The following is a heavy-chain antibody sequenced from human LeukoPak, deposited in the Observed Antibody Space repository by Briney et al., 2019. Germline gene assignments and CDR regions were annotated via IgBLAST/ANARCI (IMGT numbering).Heavy chain of an antibody. CDR1: GGSISSGSHY. V-gene: IGHV4-39*01. Sequence: PSETLSLTCTVSGGSISSGSHYWGWIRQPPGKGLEWIGSIYYSGSTYYNPSLKSRVTISVDTSKNQFSLKLTSVAAADTAVYYCARLSGGNYFDYCGQGTLVTVSS. CDR2: IYYSGST. D-gene: IGHD3-10*01. J-gene: IGHJ4*02. CDR3: ARLSGGNYFDY.